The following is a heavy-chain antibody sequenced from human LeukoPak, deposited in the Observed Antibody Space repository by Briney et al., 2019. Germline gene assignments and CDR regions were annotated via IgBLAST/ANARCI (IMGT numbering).Heavy chain of an antibody. J-gene: IGHJ3*02. CDR1: GFTFSSYS. Sequence: GGSLRLSCAASGFTFSSYSMNWVRQAPGKGLEWVSSISSSSSYIYYADSVKGRFTISRDNAKNSLYLQMNSLRAEDTAVYYCARDEIAARPGGAFDIWGQGTMVTVSS. V-gene: IGHV3-21*01. D-gene: IGHD6-6*01. CDR3: ARDEIAARPGGAFDI. CDR2: ISSSSSYI.